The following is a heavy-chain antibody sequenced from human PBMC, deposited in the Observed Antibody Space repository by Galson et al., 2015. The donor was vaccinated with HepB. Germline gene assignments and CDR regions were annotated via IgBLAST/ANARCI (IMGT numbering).Heavy chain of an antibody. CDR3: ARMLDPFFYDSSGFLRAFDV. CDR1: GYTFNGYY. J-gene: IGHJ3*01. D-gene: IGHD3-22*01. Sequence: SVKVSCKAGGYTFNGYYIHWVRQAPGQGLEWMGWINPKDGGTNYAQKFQDWVTMTRDTSINTAYMLLYRLRSDDTALYYCARMLDPFFYDSSGFLRAFDVWGQGTLVTVSS. CDR2: INPKDGGT. V-gene: IGHV1-2*04.